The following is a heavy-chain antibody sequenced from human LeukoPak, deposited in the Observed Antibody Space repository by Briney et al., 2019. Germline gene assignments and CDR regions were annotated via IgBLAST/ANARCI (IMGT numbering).Heavy chain of an antibody. J-gene: IGHJ4*02. CDR3: ARRAGEYSHPYDY. V-gene: IGHV3-53*01. Sequence: PGGSLRLSCAASGFTFSSYWMSWVRQAPGKGLEWVSFIYSGGNTHYPDSVKGRFTISRDNSKNTLYLQMNSLRAEDTAIYYCARRAGEYSHPYDYWGQGTLVTVSS. CDR2: IYSGGNT. D-gene: IGHD2-15*01. CDR1: GFTFSSYW.